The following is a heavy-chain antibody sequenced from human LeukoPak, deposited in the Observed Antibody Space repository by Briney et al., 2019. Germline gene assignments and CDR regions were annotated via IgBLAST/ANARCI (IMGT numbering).Heavy chain of an antibody. CDR1: GYTFTSYY. V-gene: IGHV1-46*01. J-gene: IGHJ3*02. D-gene: IGHD3-10*01. CDR3: ARLLIQVGYYGSGTGKNTFEDI. CDR2: INPSGGST. Sequence: ASVKVSCKASGYTFTSYYMHWVQQAPGQGLEWMGIINPSGGSTSYAQKFQGRVTMTRDTSTSTVYMELSSLRSEDTAVYYCARLLIQVGYYGSGTGKNTFEDIWGQGTMVTVSS.